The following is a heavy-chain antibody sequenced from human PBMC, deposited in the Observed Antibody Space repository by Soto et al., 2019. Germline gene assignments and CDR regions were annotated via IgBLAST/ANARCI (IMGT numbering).Heavy chain of an antibody. CDR3: ARSGNRCSGGSCYYD. V-gene: IGHV3-53*04. Sequence: PGGSLRLSCAASGLTVSSNYMSWVRQAPGKGLEWVSVIYSGGSTYYADSVKGRFTISRHNSKNTLYLQMNSLRAEDTAVYYCARSGNRCSGGSCYYDWGQGTRVTVSS. CDR1: GLTVSSNY. J-gene: IGHJ4*02. CDR2: IYSGGST. D-gene: IGHD2-15*01.